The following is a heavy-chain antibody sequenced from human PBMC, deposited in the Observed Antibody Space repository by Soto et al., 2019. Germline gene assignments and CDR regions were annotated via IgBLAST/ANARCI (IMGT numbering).Heavy chain of an antibody. CDR2: ISSDGSKN. J-gene: IGHJ6*02. CDR3: AKERMGYYYGLDV. Sequence: ESGGGVVQPGRSLRLSCAAPGFTFTTYGIHWVRQAPGKGLEWVAVISSDGSKNYFADSVRGRFTISRDNSKNTVYLQINNVRAEDTAVYYCAKERMGYYYGLDVWGQGTTVVVSS. CDR1: GFTFTTYG. V-gene: IGHV3-30*18. D-gene: IGHD6-13*01.